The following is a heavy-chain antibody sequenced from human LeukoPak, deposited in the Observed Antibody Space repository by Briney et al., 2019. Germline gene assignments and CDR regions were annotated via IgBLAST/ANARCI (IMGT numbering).Heavy chain of an antibody. V-gene: IGHV1-69*04. Sequence: SVKVSCKASGGTFSSYAISWVRQAPGQGLEWMGRIIPILGIANYAQKFQGRVTITADKTTSTAYMELSSLRSEDTAVYYCAREPRTNAFDIWGQGTMVTVSS. CDR3: AREPRTNAFDI. J-gene: IGHJ3*02. CDR2: IIPILGIA. CDR1: GGTFSSYA.